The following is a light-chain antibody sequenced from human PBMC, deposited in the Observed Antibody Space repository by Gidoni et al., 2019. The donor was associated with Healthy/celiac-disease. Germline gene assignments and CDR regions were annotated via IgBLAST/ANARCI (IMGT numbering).Light chain of an antibody. CDR1: RSISSY. V-gene: IGKV1-39*01. Sequence: DIQLTHSPSSLSASVGYRVTITCRASRSISSYLNWYQHKPGKAPKLLIYAAPSLQSGVPSRFSGSGSGTDFTITISSLQPEDFATYYCQQSYSTLWTFGQGTKVEIK. J-gene: IGKJ1*01. CDR3: QQSYSTLWT. CDR2: AAP.